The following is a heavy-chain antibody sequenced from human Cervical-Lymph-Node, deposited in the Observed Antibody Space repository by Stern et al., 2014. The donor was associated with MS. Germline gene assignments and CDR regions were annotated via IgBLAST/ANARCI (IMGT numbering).Heavy chain of an antibody. CDR3: AGAAPPVAGARH. D-gene: IGHD6-19*01. V-gene: IGHV3-66*02. Sequence: EVQLVESGGGLVQPGKSLRLSCAASGFSVSSNYMNWVRQAPGKGLEWCSVIHSGGGTYYAASVRGRFPISRDNPKNAVFLQMPSLREDDTAFYYCAGAAPPVAGARHWGQGILVTVSS. CDR1: GFSVSSNY. J-gene: IGHJ4*02. CDR2: IHSGGGT.